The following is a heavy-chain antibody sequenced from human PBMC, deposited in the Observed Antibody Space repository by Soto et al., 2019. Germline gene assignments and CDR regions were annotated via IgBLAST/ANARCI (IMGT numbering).Heavy chain of an antibody. CDR3: TTADRPTGLWFGEPYFDY. J-gene: IGHJ4*02. D-gene: IGHD3-10*01. V-gene: IGHV3-15*07. CDR2: IKSKTDGGTT. CDR1: GFTFSNAW. Sequence: GESLKISCAASGFTFSNAWMNWVRQAPGKGLEWVGRIKSKTDGGTTDYAAPVKGRFTISRDDSKNTLYLQMNSLKTEDTAVYYCTTADRPTGLWFGEPYFDYWGQGTLVTISS.